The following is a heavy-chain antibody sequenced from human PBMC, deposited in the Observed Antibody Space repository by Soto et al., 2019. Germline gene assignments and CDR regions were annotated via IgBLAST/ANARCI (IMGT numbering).Heavy chain of an antibody. J-gene: IGHJ3*02. Sequence: GGSLRLSCAASGFTFSSYWMHWVRQAPGKGLVWVSRINSDGSSTSYADSVKGRFTISRDNAKNTLYLQMNSLRAEDTAVYYCAKGPHPPLKPDAFDIWGQGTMVTVSS. CDR3: AKGPHPPLKPDAFDI. CDR2: INSDGSST. CDR1: GFTFSSYW. V-gene: IGHV3-74*01.